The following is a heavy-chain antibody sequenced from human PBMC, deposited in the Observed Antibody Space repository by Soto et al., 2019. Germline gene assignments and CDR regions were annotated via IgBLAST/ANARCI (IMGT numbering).Heavy chain of an antibody. D-gene: IGHD6-13*01. V-gene: IGHV3-72*01. CDR3: ARGGSRSWDYIYAMDV. CDR2: TRDKANSYTT. CDR1: GFTFSDHY. J-gene: IGHJ6*02. Sequence: EVQLVESGGGLVQPGGSLRLSCAASGFTFSDHYMDWVRQAPGKGLEWVGRTRDKANSYTTEYAASVKGRFTVSRDDSKNSVHLQMNSLQTEDTAVYYCARGGSRSWDYIYAMDVWGQGTTVTVS.